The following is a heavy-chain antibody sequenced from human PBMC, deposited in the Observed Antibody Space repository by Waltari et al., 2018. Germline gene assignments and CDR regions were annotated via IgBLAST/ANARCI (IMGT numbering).Heavy chain of an antibody. CDR3: AKDRGVAAAGSDYYYGMDV. CDR1: GFTFSSYA. D-gene: IGHD6-13*01. CDR2: ISGSGGST. V-gene: IGHV3-23*01. Sequence: EVQLLESGGGLVQPGGSLRLSCAASGFTFSSYAMSWVRQAPGKGLEWVSAISGSGGSTYYADSVKGRFTISRDNSKNTLYLQMNSLRAEDTAIYYCAKDRGVAAAGSDYYYGMDVWGQGTTVTVSS. J-gene: IGHJ6*02.